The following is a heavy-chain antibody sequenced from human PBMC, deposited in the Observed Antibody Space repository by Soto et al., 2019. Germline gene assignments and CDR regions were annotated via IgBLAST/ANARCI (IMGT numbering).Heavy chain of an antibody. CDR2: IIPIFGTA. CDR3: AGLAPKIRYYFDY. D-gene: IGHD3-16*01. CDR1: GGTFSSYA. J-gene: IGHJ4*02. Sequence: ASVKVSCKASGGTFSSYAISWVRQAPGQGLEWMGGIIPIFGTANYAQKFQGRVTITADESTSTAYMELSSLRSEDTAVYYCAGLAPKIRYYFDYWGQGTLVTVSS. V-gene: IGHV1-69*13.